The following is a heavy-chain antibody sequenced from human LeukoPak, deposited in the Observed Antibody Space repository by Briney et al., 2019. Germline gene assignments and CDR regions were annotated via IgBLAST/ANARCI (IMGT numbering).Heavy chain of an antibody. CDR2: INPNSGGT. Sequence: ASVKVSCKASGYTFTGYYMHWVRQAPGQGLEWMGWINPNSGGTNYAQKFQGRVTMTRDTSISTAYMELSRLRSDDTAVYYCARDLGGSGTNRYYFDYWGQGTLVTVSS. V-gene: IGHV1-2*02. CDR1: GYTFTGYY. J-gene: IGHJ4*02. CDR3: ARDLGGSGTNRYYFDY. D-gene: IGHD3-10*01.